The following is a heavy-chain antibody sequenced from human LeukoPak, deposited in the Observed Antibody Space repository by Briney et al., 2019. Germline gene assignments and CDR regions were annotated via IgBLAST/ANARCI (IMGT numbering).Heavy chain of an antibody. J-gene: IGHJ6*02. CDR2: ISAYNGNT. CDR1: GYTFTSYG. Sequence: ASVKVSCKASGYTFTSYGISWVRQAPGQGLEWMGWISAYNGNTNYAQKLQGRVTMTTDTSTSTAYMELRSLRSDDTAVYYCARVRVVITDHYYYGMDVWGQGTTVTVSS. V-gene: IGHV1-18*01. D-gene: IGHD3-22*01. CDR3: ARVRVVITDHYYYGMDV.